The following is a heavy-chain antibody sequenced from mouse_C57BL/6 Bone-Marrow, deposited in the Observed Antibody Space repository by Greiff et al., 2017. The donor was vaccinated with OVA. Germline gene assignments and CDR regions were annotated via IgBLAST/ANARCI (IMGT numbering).Heavy chain of an antibody. V-gene: IGHV1-55*01. J-gene: IGHJ3*01. CDR2: IYPGSGST. CDR3: ARWGFPAWFAY. CDR1: GYTFPSYW. Sequence: QVQLQQPGAELVKPGASVKMSCKASGYTFPSYWITWVKQRPGQGLEWIGDIYPGSGSTNYNEKFKSKTTLTVDPSSRTAYMQLSSLTSEDSAVDYCARWGFPAWFAYWGQGTLVTVSA.